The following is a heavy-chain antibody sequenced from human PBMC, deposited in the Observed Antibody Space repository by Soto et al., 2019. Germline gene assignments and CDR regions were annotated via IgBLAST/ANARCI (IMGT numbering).Heavy chain of an antibody. CDR1: GFTFSSYW. V-gene: IGHV3-7*04. CDR2: IKQDGSEK. CDR3: AKDGSFVGRLITIFDSPVYYYYGMDV. J-gene: IGHJ6*02. Sequence: EVQLVESGGGLVQPGGSLRLSCAASGFTFSSYWMSWVRQAPGKGLEWVANIKQDGSEKYYVDSVKGRFTISRDNAKNSLYLQMNSLRAENTAVYYGAKDGSFVGRLITIFDSPVYYYYGMDVWAKGPRSPSP. D-gene: IGHD3-9*01.